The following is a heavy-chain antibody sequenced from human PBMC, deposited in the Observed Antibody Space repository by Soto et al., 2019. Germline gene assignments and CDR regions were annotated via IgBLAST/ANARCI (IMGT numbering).Heavy chain of an antibody. CDR2: IYYSGRT. CDR1: GGSISSGDYY. V-gene: IGHV4-30-4*01. D-gene: IGHD3-9*01. CDR3: ARGPPDYDILTGYWPLYYWYGMDV. J-gene: IGHJ6*02. Sequence: QVQLQESGPGLVKPSQTLSLTCTVSGGSISSGDYYWSWIRKPPGKGLECIGYIYYSGRTYYNPSHTSRVPLSVEPSTYQFSLKLCSVTAAAAAVYYCARGPPDYDILTGYWPLYYWYGMDVWGQGTTVTGSS.